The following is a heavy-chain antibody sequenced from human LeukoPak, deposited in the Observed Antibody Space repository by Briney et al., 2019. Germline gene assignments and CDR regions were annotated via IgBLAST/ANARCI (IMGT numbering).Heavy chain of an antibody. D-gene: IGHD3-10*01. CDR3: ARDYGSETFDP. J-gene: IGHJ5*02. Sequence: ASVKVSCKASGYTFTGYYMHWVRQAPGQGLEWMGRINPNSGGTNHAQKFQGRVTMTRDTSIGTAYMELSRLRSDDTAVYYCARDYGSETFDPWGQGTLVTVSS. V-gene: IGHV1-2*06. CDR2: INPNSGGT. CDR1: GYTFTGYY.